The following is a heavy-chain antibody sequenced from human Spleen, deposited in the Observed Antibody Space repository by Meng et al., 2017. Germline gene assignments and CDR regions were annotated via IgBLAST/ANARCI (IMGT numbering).Heavy chain of an antibody. Sequence: VQLVQSGAGVEKPGDSVKVSCKASGYTFTGYNMNWVRQAPGQGLEWMGRINPNSGATNYAQKFQGRVTMTRDTSISTGYMELSRLRPDDTAVYYCARVYGDYVLDYWGQGTLVTVSS. J-gene: IGHJ4*02. CDR2: INPNSGAT. CDR1: GYTFTGYN. CDR3: ARVYGDYVLDY. V-gene: IGHV1-2*06. D-gene: IGHD4-17*01.